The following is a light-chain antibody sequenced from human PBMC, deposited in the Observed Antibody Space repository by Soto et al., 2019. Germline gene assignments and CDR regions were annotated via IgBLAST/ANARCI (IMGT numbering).Light chain of an antibody. CDR1: SSNIGAGYD. CDR3: QSYDSSLSGFV. CDR2: GNS. J-gene: IGLJ1*01. V-gene: IGLV1-40*01. Sequence: QSVLTQPPSASGAPGQRVTISCTGSSSNIGAGYDVHWYQQLPGTAPKLLTYGNSNRPSGVPDRFSGSKSGTSASLAITGLQAEDEADYYCQSYDSSLSGFVFGTGTKLTGL.